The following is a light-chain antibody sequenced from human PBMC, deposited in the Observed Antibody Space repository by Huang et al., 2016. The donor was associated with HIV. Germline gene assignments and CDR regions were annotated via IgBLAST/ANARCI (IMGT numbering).Light chain of an antibody. CDR3: QQSYSITRYT. J-gene: IGKJ2*01. V-gene: IGKV1-39*01. Sequence: DIQMTQSPSSLSASVGDRFTITCRASQNIGRDLNWYQQKSGKAPKLLIYAASSLQRGVPSRFSGIGFGTDVNLTISSLQPEDFATYYCQQSYSITRYTFGQGTKVEIK. CDR1: QNIGRD. CDR2: AAS.